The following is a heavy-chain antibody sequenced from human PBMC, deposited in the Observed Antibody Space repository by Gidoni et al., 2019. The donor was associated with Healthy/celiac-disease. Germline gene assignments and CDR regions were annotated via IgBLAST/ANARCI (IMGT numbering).Heavy chain of an antibody. D-gene: IGHD4-17*01. V-gene: IGHV3-15*07. Sequence: EVQLVESGGGLVKPGGARRLSCAASGFTFSNDWMNWVRQAPGKGRYWVGRIKSKTAGGTTDYAAPVKGRFTLSRDDSKNTLYLQMNSLKTEDTAVYYCTTGYDDYGDSWERDYWGQGTLVTVSS. CDR3: TTGYDDYGDSWERDY. CDR2: IKSKTAGGTT. CDR1: GFTFSNDW. J-gene: IGHJ4*02.